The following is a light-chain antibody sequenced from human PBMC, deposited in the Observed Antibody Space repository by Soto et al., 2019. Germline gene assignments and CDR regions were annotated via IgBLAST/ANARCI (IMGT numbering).Light chain of an antibody. V-gene: IGKV3-20*01. CDR3: QQYGTT. J-gene: IGKJ1*01. CDR2: GAS. CDR1: QSVSSSY. Sequence: NVVTKSPGTLSLSPGERATLSCRASQSVSSSYLAWYQQKPGQAPRLLIYGASSRATGIPDRFSGSGSGTDFTLTIRRLEPEDFAVYYCQQYGTTFGQGTKVDIK.